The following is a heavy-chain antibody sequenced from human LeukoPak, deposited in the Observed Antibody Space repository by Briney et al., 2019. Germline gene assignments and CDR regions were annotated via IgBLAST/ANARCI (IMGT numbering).Heavy chain of an antibody. J-gene: IGHJ4*02. Sequence: GGSLRLSCAASGFTCSTYSMNWVRQAPGKGLEWVSFISGSGSRTSYADSVKGRFTISRDNSKNTLYLQMNSLRDEDTAVYYCAKLSGQQQLDDYWGQGTLVTVSS. CDR1: GFTCSTYS. CDR2: ISGSGSRT. CDR3: AKLSGQQQLDDY. V-gene: IGHV3-23*01. D-gene: IGHD6-13*01.